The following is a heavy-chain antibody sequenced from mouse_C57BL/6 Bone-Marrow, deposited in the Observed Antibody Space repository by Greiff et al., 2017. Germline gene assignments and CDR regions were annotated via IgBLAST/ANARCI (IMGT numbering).Heavy chain of an antibody. V-gene: IGHV1-64*01. J-gene: IGHJ3*01. D-gene: IGHD1-1*01. Sequence: VQLQQPGAELVKPGASVKLSCKASGYTFTSYWMHWVKQRPGQGLEWIGMIHPNSGSTNYNEKFKSKATLTVDKSSSTAYMQLSSLTSEDSAVYYCARRKGVRAFAYWGQGTLVTVSA. CDR1: GYTFTSYW. CDR2: IHPNSGST. CDR3: ARRKGVRAFAY.